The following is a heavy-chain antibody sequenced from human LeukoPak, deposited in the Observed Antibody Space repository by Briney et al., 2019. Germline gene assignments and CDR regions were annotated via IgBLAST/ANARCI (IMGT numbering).Heavy chain of an antibody. CDR2: ISGSGGST. D-gene: IGHD2-2*01. V-gene: IGHV3-23*01. Sequence: GGSLRLSCAASGFTFSSYAMSWVRQAPGKGLEWVSAISGSGGSTYDADSVKGRFTISRDNSKNTLYLQMNSLRAEDTAVYYCANGLQGYCSSTSCTNFDYWGQGTLVTVSS. J-gene: IGHJ4*02. CDR1: GFTFSSYA. CDR3: ANGLQGYCSSTSCTNFDY.